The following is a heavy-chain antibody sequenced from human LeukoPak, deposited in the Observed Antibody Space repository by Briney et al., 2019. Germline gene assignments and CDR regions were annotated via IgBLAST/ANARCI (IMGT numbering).Heavy chain of an antibody. CDR2: ISSSSSYI. J-gene: IGHJ4*02. D-gene: IGHD3-22*01. CDR1: GFTFYTYA. V-gene: IGHV3-21*01. CDR3: ARNYDSSGYYLDY. Sequence: TGGSLRLSCAASGFTFYTYALSWVRQAPGKGLEWVSSISSSSSYIYYADSVKGRFTISRDNAKNSLYLQMNSLRAEDTAVYYCARNYDSSGYYLDYWGQGTLVTVSS.